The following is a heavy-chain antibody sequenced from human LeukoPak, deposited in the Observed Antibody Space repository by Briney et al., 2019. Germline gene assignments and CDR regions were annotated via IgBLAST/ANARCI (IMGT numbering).Heavy chain of an antibody. D-gene: IGHD3-22*01. Sequence: SETLSLTCTVSGGSISSSSYYWGWIRQPPGKGLEWIGSIYYSGSTYYNPSLKSRVTISVDTSKNQFSLKLSSVTAADTAVYYCAREGIVVVTKANNWFDPWGQGTLVTVSS. CDR1: GGSISSSSYY. CDR2: IYYSGST. J-gene: IGHJ5*02. CDR3: AREGIVVVTKANNWFDP. V-gene: IGHV4-39*07.